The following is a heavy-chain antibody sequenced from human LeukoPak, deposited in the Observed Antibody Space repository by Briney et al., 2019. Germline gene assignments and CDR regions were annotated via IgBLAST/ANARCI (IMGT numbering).Heavy chain of an antibody. CDR3: ARGLEESYDSSGIPDY. Sequence: GGSLRLSCAASGFTFSSYDMHWVRQLPGKGLEWVSGIGTLFDTYYADSLKGRLIVSRENARNSLYLQMNSLRAEDTAVYYCARGLEESYDSSGIPDYWGQGTLVTVSS. D-gene: IGHD3-22*01. CDR2: IGTLFDT. CDR1: GFTFSSYD. V-gene: IGHV3-13*01. J-gene: IGHJ4*02.